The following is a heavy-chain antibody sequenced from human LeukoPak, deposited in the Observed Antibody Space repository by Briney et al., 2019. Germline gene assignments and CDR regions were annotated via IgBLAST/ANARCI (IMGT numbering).Heavy chain of an antibody. V-gene: IGHV1-18*01. CDR2: ISAYNGNP. Sequence: GASVKVSCKASGYTFTSYGISWVRQAPRQGLEWLGWISAYNGNPNYAQKLQGRGTMTTDTSTSTAYMELRSLRSDDTAVYYCARSRFTTMVRGVSYYYGMDVWGQGTTVTVSS. D-gene: IGHD3-10*01. J-gene: IGHJ6*02. CDR1: GYTFTSYG. CDR3: ARSRFTTMVRGVSYYYGMDV.